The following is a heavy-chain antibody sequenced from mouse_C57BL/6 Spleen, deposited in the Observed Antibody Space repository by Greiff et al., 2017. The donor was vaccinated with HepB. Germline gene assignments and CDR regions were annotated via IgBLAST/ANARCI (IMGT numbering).Heavy chain of an antibody. Sequence: QVQLQQPGAELVRPGTSVKLSCKASGYTFTSYWMHWVKQRPGQGLEWIGVIDPSDSYTNYNQKFKGKATLTVDTSSSTAYMQLSSLTSEDSAVYYCARRRTLFEWYFDYWGQGTTLTVSS. CDR3: ARRRTLFEWYFDY. D-gene: IGHD1-1*01. J-gene: IGHJ2*01. CDR2: IDPSDSYT. V-gene: IGHV1-59*01. CDR1: GYTFTSYW.